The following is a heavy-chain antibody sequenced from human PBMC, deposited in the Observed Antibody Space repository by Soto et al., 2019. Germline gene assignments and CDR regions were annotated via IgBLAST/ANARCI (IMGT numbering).Heavy chain of an antibody. CDR2: MSYDGSNE. J-gene: IGHJ6*02. V-gene: IGHV3-30-3*01. CDR3: ARDVYGVDV. Sequence: GGSLRLSCAASGFLFNTFAMHWIRQAPDKGLEWVAVMSYDGSNEDYAGSVKGRFTISRDNSQNTLYLQMNSLRGEDTAVYFCARDVYGVDVWGQGTTVTVSS. CDR1: GFLFNTFA.